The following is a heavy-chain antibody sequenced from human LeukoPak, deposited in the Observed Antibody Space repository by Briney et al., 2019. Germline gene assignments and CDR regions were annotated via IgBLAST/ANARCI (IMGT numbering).Heavy chain of an antibody. V-gene: IGHV4-34*01. J-gene: IGHJ4*02. CDR1: GGSFSGYY. CDR2: INHSGST. Sequence: KPSETLSLTCAVYGGSFSGYYWSWIRQPPGKGLEWIGEINHSGSTNYNPSLKSRVTISVDTSKNQFSLKLSSVTAADTAVYYCARANGFLSGSYYDYWDQGTLVTVSS. CDR3: ARANGFLSGSYYDY. D-gene: IGHD1-26*01.